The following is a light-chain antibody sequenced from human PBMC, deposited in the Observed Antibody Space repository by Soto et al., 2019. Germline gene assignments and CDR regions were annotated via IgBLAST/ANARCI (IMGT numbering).Light chain of an antibody. CDR1: QNLGSGY. CDR3: QQYDTSPRT. J-gene: IGKJ1*01. CDR2: AAS. Sequence: IVLTQSPATLSVAPGVSVTLSCRASQNLGSGYLAWYQQKPGQAPRIRIYAASSRATVIPDRFSGSGSGTDFSLTISRLEPEDFAVYYCQQYDTSPRTFGQGTKVDIK. V-gene: IGKV3-20*01.